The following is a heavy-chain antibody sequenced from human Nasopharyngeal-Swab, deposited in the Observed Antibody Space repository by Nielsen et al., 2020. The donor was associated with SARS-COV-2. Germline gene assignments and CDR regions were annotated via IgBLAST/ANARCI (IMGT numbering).Heavy chain of an antibody. Sequence: ASVQVSCKVSGYTLTELSMHWVRQAPANGLEWMGGFDPEDGETIYAQKFQGRVTMTEDTSTDTAYMELSRLRSEDTAVYYCAGGYGSGSYPTWGQGTLVTVSS. CDR3: AGGYGSGSYPT. J-gene: IGHJ5*02. V-gene: IGHV1-24*01. D-gene: IGHD3-10*01. CDR2: FDPEDGET. CDR1: GYTLTELS.